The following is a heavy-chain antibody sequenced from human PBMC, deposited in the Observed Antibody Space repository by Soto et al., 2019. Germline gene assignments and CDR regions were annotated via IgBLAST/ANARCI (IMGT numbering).Heavy chain of an antibody. CDR2: IGGSGGGT. D-gene: IGHD6-6*01. CDR3: AKRGLYDSSSTGDY. V-gene: IGHV3-23*01. Sequence: GGSLRLSCAASGFTFSSYAMSWVRQAPGKGLEWVSAIGGSGGGTYYADSVKGRFTISRDNSKNTLYLQMNSLRAEDTALYYCAKRGLYDSSSTGDYWGQGTLVTVSS. CDR1: GFTFSSYA. J-gene: IGHJ4*02.